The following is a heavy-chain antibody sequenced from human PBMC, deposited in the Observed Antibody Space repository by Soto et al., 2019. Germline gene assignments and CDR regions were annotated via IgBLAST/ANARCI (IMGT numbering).Heavy chain of an antibody. CDR3: AKGTSLYGAVYWYFDL. Sequence: QVHLVQSGAEVMQPGSSVKVSCKASGGTFSTYTITWVRQAPGQGLEWIGGITPIFNAAHYAQKFQGRVTITADEYTSTAYMEVSSLTSEDTAVYFCAKGTSLYGAVYWYFDLWGRGTLVTVSS. D-gene: IGHD3-10*02. CDR2: ITPIFNAA. V-gene: IGHV1-69*12. CDR1: GGTFSTYT. J-gene: IGHJ2*01.